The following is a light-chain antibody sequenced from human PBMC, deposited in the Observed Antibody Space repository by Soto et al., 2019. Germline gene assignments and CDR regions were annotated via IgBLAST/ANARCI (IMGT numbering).Light chain of an antibody. CDR1: SSNVGSNF. V-gene: IGLV1-44*01. CDR2: SDN. J-gene: IGLJ2*01. Sequence: QSVLTQPPSASGTPGQRVTISCSGSSSNVGSNFVNWYQHLPGTAPKLLILSDNRRPSGVPDRFSGSKSGTSASLAISGLQSEDEADYYCAAWDDSLNGPLFGGGTKLTVL. CDR3: AAWDDSLNGPL.